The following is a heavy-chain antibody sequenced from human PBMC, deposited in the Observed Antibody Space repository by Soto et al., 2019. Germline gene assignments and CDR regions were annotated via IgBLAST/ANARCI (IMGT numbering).Heavy chain of an antibody. CDR1: GFTFSSYA. V-gene: IGHV3-30-3*01. CDR3: ARESYCSSTSCYWPDAFDI. Sequence: GRSLRLSCAASGFTFSSYAMHWVRQAPGKVLEWVAVISYDGSNKHYADSVKGRFTISRDNSKNTLYLQMNSLRAEDTAVYYCARESYCSSTSCYWPDAFDIWGQGTMVTVSS. D-gene: IGHD2-2*01. J-gene: IGHJ3*02. CDR2: ISYDGSNK.